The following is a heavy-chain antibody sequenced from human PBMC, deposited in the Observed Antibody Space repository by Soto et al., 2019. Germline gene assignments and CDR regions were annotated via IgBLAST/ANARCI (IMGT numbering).Heavy chain of an antibody. J-gene: IGHJ6*02. CDR3: ARGGYSGYDWGTGYYYGMDV. V-gene: IGHV1-8*01. CDR1: GYTFTSYD. Sequence: ASVKVSCKASGYTFTSYDINWVRQATGQGLEWMGWMNPNSGNTGYAQKFQGRVTTTRNTSISTAYMELSSLRSEDTAVYYCARGGYSGYDWGTGYYYGMDVWGQGTTVTVSS. CDR2: MNPNSGNT. D-gene: IGHD5-12*01.